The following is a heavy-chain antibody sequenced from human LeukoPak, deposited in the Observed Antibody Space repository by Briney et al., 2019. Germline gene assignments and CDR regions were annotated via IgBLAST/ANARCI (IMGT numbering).Heavy chain of an antibody. CDR2: IKKDVGEK. J-gene: IGHJ4*02. V-gene: IGHV3-7*01. CDR3: ARGPPYGSRSDYFDY. D-gene: IGHD3-10*01. Sequence: GGSLRLSCAASGFTSSSHWMTWIRLAPGKGLEWVASIKKDVGEKFYVASVKGRFTISRDNAKNSLYLHMNSLRVEDTAVYYCARGPPYGSRSDYFDYWGQGTLVTVSS. CDR1: GFTSSSHW.